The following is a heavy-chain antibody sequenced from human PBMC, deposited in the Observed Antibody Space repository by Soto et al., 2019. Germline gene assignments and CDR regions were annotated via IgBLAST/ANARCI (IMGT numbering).Heavy chain of an antibody. Sequence: VSGPTLVNPTQTLTLTCTFSKFSLKTSGMRVSWIRQPPGKALEWLARIDWDDDKFYSTSLKTRLTISKDTSKNQVVLTMTNMDPVDTATYYCARSSGTYYYFDYWGQGTLVTVSS. D-gene: IGHD1-26*01. CDR2: IDWDDDK. CDR3: ARSSGTYYYFDY. J-gene: IGHJ4*02. V-gene: IGHV2-70*04. CDR1: KFSLKTSGMR.